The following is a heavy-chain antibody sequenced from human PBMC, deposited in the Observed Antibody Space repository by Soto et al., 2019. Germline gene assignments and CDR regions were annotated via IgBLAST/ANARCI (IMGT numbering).Heavy chain of an antibody. V-gene: IGHV1-18*01. Sequence: ASVKVSCKASGYTFTSYGISWVRQAPGQGLEWMGWISAYNGNTNYAQKLQGRVTMTTDTSTSTAYMELRGLRSDDTAVYYCARLTNWDPKELAGMDVWGKGTTVTVSS. CDR3: ARLTNWDPKELAGMDV. J-gene: IGHJ6*04. CDR1: GYTFTSYG. D-gene: IGHD1-1*01. CDR2: ISAYNGNT.